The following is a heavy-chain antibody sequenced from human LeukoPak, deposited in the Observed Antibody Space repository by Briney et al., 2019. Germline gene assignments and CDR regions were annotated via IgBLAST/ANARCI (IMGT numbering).Heavy chain of an antibody. CDR1: GGSISGSSYY. CDR2: IYYSGST. V-gene: IGHV4-39*07. D-gene: IGHD3-10*01. J-gene: IGHJ4*02. Sequence: SETLSLTCTVSGGSISGSSYYWGWIRQPPGKGLECIGSIYYSGSTYYNPSLKSRVTISVDTSKNQFSLKLSSVTAADTAVYYCASCPWFGEDVGYWGQGTLVTVSS. CDR3: ASCPWFGEDVGY.